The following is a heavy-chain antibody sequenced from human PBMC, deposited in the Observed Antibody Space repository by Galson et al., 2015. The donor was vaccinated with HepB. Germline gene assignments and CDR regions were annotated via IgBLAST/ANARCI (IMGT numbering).Heavy chain of an antibody. D-gene: IGHD5-18*01. CDR2: INPNSGGT. Sequence: SVKVSCKASGYTFTSYGISWVRQAPGQGLEWMGWINPNSGGTNYAQKFQGWVTMTRDTSISTAYMELSRLRSDDTAVYYCARGGDTAMVIPGWYFDRWGRGTLVTVSS. CDR3: ARGGDTAMVIPGWYFDR. J-gene: IGHJ2*01. CDR1: GYTFTSYG. V-gene: IGHV1-2*04.